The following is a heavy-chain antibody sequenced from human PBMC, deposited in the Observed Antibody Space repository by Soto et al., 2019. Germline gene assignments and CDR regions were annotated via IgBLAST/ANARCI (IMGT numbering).Heavy chain of an antibody. Sequence: SVKVSCNASGCTFSSYAIIWVRQAPGQGLEWMGGIIPIFGTANYAQKFQGRVTITADESTSTAYMELSSLRSEDTAVYYCARLWLGELLDGYGMDVWGQGTTVTVSS. V-gene: IGHV1-69*13. D-gene: IGHD3-10*01. J-gene: IGHJ6*02. CDR2: IIPIFGTA. CDR1: GCTFSSYA. CDR3: ARLWLGELLDGYGMDV.